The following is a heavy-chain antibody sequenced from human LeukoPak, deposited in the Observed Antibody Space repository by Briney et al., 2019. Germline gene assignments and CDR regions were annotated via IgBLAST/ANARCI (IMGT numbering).Heavy chain of an antibody. D-gene: IGHD1-26*01. CDR2: ISPSDSDT. J-gene: IGHJ4*02. CDR3: ARPLQGIVGATGFDY. CDR1: EYSFATYW. V-gene: IGHV5-51*01. Sequence: HGESLKISCQGSEYSFATYWIAWLRQMPGKGLEWMGIISPSDSDTRYSPSFQGQVTISADKSIKPAHLQWSSLKASDTAMYYCARPLQGIVGATGFDYWGQGTLVTVSS.